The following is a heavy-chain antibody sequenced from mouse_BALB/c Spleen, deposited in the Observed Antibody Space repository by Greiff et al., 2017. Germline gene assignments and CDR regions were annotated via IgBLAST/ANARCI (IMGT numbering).Heavy chain of an antibody. CDR3: ASHYYGSSYRFAD. D-gene: IGHD1-1*01. CDR1: GFTFSSYA. V-gene: IGHV5-9-3*01. CDR2: ISSGGSYT. J-gene: IGHJ3*01. Sequence: EVQRVESGGGLVKPGGSLKLSCAASGFTFSSYAMSWVRQTPEKRLEWVATISSGGSYTYYPDSVKGRFTISRDNAKNTLYLQMSSLRSEDTAMYYCASHYYGSSYRFADGGQGTLVTVSA.